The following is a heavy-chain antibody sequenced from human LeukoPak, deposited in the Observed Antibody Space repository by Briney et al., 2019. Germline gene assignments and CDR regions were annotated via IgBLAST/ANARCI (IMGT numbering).Heavy chain of an antibody. CDR2: ISGRDDST. CDR1: GFAVTNYA. D-gene: IGHD3-9*01. V-gene: IGHV3-23*01. CDR3: AKWGDYDILTGYYDPDY. Sequence: GGSLRLSCAASGFAVTNYAMYWVRQAPGKGLEWVSAISGRDDSTYYADSVKGRFTISRDTSKNTLFLQMNSLRAEDTAVYYCAKWGDYDILTGYYDPDYWGQGTLVTVSS. J-gene: IGHJ4*02.